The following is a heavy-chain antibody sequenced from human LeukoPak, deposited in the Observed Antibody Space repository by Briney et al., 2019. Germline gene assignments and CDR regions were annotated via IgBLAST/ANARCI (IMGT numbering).Heavy chain of an antibody. V-gene: IGHV3-30-3*01. J-gene: IGHJ4*02. CDR3: ARDSPIVVVPAAMAIDY. CDR1: GFTFSSYA. CDR2: ISYDGSNK. Sequence: GGSLRLSCAASGFTFSSYAMHWVRQAPGKGLEWVAVISYDGSNKYYADSAKGRFTISRDNSKNTLYLQMNSLRAEDTAVYYCARDSPIVVVPAAMAIDYWGQGTLVTVSS. D-gene: IGHD2-2*01.